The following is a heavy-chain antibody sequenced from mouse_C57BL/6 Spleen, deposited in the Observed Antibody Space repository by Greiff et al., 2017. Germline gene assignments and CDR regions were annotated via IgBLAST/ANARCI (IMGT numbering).Heavy chain of an antibody. V-gene: IGHV1-15*01. Sequence: QVQLQQSGAELVRPGASVTLSCKASGYTFTDYEMHWVKQTPVHGLEWIGAIDPETGGTAYNQKFKGKAILTADKSSSTAYMELRSLTSEDSAVYYCTRDLGDEGYAMDYWGQGTSVTVSS. CDR3: TRDLGDEGYAMDY. J-gene: IGHJ4*01. CDR1: GYTFTDYE. CDR2: IDPETGGT.